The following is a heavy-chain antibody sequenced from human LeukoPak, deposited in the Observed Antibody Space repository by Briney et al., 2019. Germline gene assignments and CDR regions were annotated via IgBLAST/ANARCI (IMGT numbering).Heavy chain of an antibody. CDR3: PRELRPLAVLRFLEWRTRYRWFDP. Sequence: APVKVSCKASGYTFTSYDINWVRQATGQGLEWMGWMNPNSGNTGYAQKFQGRVTMTRNTSISTAYMELSSLRSEDTAVYYSPRELRPLAVLRFLEWRTRYRWFDPWGQGTLVTVSS. CDR2: MNPNSGNT. D-gene: IGHD3-3*01. V-gene: IGHV1-8*01. J-gene: IGHJ5*02. CDR1: GYTFTSYD.